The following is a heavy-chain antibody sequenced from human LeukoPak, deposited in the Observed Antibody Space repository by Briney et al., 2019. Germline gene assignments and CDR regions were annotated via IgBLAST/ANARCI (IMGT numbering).Heavy chain of an antibody. Sequence: GGSLRLSCAASGFTFSSYGMSWVRQAPGKGLEWASAISGSGGSTYYADSVKGRFTISRDNSKNTLYLQMNSLRAEDTAVYYCAKDPDSSGWYCPGYWGQGTLVTVSS. J-gene: IGHJ4*02. V-gene: IGHV3-23*01. CDR1: GFTFSSYG. CDR3: AKDPDSSGWYCPGY. D-gene: IGHD6-19*01. CDR2: ISGSGGST.